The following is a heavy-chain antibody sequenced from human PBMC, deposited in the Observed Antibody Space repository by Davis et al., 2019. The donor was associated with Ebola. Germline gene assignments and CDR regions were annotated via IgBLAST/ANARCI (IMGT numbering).Heavy chain of an antibody. CDR2: ISASSSST. Sequence: PGGSLRLSCAASGFIFKNYAMQWVRQAPGKGLEWVSGISASSSSTDYADSVKGRFSIFRDNSKNTLFLQMNNLTAEDTAVYYCVTRGYSSGWPDYWGQGTLVTVSS. V-gene: IGHV3-23*01. J-gene: IGHJ4*02. D-gene: IGHD6-19*01. CDR1: GFIFKNYA. CDR3: VTRGYSSGWPDY.